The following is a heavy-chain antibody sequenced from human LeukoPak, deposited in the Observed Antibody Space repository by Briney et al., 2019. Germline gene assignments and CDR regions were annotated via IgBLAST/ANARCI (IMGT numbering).Heavy chain of an antibody. D-gene: IGHD3-22*01. CDR1: GYTFTSYG. V-gene: IGHV1-18*01. CDR3: ARDVSEYYDSGPYNWFDP. Sequence: ASVKVSCKASGYTFTSYGISWVRQAPGQGLEWMAWISAYNGNTNYAQKLQGRVTMTTDTSTSTAYMELRSLRSDDTAVYYCARDVSEYYDSGPYNWFDPWGQGTLVTVSS. J-gene: IGHJ5*02. CDR2: ISAYNGNT.